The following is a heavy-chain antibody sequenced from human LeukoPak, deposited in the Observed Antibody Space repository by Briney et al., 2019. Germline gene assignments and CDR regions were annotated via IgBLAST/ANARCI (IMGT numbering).Heavy chain of an antibody. D-gene: IGHD6-13*01. CDR3: ASDLPSGAAAGTPYYFDY. CDR2: INPSGGST. CDR1: AYTFTSNY. V-gene: IGHV1-46*01. Sequence: GASVKVSCKASAYTFTSNYMHWVRQAPGQGREWMGIINPSGGSTSYAQKFQGRVTMTRDTSTSTVYMELSSLRSEDTAVYYCASDLPSGAAAGTPYYFDYWGQGTLVTVSS. J-gene: IGHJ4*02.